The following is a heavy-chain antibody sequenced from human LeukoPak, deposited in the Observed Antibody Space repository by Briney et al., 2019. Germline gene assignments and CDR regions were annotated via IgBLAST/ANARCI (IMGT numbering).Heavy chain of an antibody. CDR2: INGDGSNT. Sequence: PGGSLRLSCAASGFTFSSHWMPWVRQAPGKGLVWVSRINGDGSNTTYADSVKGRFTISRDNAKNTLYLQMNSLRAEDTAVYYCARDLSKYSGSYTSWWGQGTLVTVSS. CDR1: GFTFSSHW. D-gene: IGHD1-26*01. J-gene: IGHJ4*02. CDR3: ARDLSKYSGSYTSW. V-gene: IGHV3-74*03.